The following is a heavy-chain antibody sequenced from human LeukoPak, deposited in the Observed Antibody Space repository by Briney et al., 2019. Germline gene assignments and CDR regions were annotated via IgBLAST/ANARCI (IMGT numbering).Heavy chain of an antibody. CDR2: IYYSGST. V-gene: IGHV4-31*03. D-gene: IGHD2-15*01. Sequence: PSQTLSLTCTVSGGSISSGGYYWSWIRQHPGKGLEWIGYIYYSGSTYYNPSLKSRVTISVDTSKNQFSLKLSSVTAADTAVYYCARTGGGSCYSCNWFDPWAQGTLVTVSS. CDR3: ARTGGGSCYSCNWFDP. CDR1: GGSISSGGYY. J-gene: IGHJ5*02.